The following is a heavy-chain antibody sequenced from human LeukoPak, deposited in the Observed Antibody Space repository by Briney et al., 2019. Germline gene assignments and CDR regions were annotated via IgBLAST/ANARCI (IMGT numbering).Heavy chain of an antibody. D-gene: IGHD3-10*01. V-gene: IGHV3-33*01. CDR3: ARDSRPAYYYGSGSYSYYYYGMDV. CDR2: IWYDGSNK. Sequence: PGGSLRLSCAASGFTFSSYGMHWVRQAAGKGLEWVAVIWYDGSNKYYADSVKGRFTISRDNSKKALYLQMNSLRAEDTAAYYCARDSRPAYYYGSGSYSYYYYGMDVWGQGTAVTVSS. J-gene: IGHJ6*02. CDR1: GFTFSSYG.